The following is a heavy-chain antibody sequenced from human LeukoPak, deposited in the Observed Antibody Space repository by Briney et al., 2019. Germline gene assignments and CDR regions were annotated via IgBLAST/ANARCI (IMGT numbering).Heavy chain of an antibody. J-gene: IGHJ6*02. D-gene: IGHD5-24*01. CDR1: GFTFSSYS. V-gene: IGHV3-21*01. Sequence: GGSLRLSCAASGFTFSSYSMNWVRQAPGKGLEWVSSISSSCSYIYYADSVKGRFTISRDNAKNSLYLQMNSLRAEDTAVYYCARVQRWLQSNAVGMDVWGQGTTVTVSS. CDR3: ARVQRWLQSNAVGMDV. CDR2: ISSSCSYI.